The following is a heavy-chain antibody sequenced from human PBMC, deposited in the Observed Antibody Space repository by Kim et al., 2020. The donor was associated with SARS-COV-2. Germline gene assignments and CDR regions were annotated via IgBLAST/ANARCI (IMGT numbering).Heavy chain of an antibody. D-gene: IGHD2-21*02. Sequence: SETLSLTCTVSGGSISSSSYYWGWIRQPPGKGLEWIGSIYYSGSTYYNPSHKSRVTISVDTSKNQFSLKLSSVTAADTAVYYCASHIVVVTAIPPSYWYFDLWGRGTLVTVSS. J-gene: IGHJ2*01. CDR3: ASHIVVVTAIPPSYWYFDL. CDR1: GGSISSSSYY. CDR2: IYYSGST. V-gene: IGHV4-39*01.